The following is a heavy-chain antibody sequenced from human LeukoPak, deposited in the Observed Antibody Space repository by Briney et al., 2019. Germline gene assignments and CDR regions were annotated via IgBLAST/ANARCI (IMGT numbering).Heavy chain of an antibody. D-gene: IGHD6-25*01. Sequence: GGSLRLSCAASGFTFSSYAMHWVRQAPGKGLEWVANIKQDGSEKYYVDSVKGRFTISRDNAKNTLYLQMNSLTAEDTAVYYCARGPPWYFDLWGRGTLVTVSS. V-gene: IGHV3-7*01. CDR2: IKQDGSEK. CDR3: ARGPPWYFDL. J-gene: IGHJ2*01. CDR1: GFTFSSYA.